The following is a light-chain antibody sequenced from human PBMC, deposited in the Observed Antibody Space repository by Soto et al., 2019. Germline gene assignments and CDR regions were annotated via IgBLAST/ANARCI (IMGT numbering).Light chain of an antibody. CDR1: SSDVGAYNY. CDR2: EVT. J-gene: IGLJ3*02. CDR3: SSYSSTTRWI. Sequence: QSALTQPPSASGSPGQSVTISCTGTSSDVGAYNYVSWFQQHPGRAPKVMIYEVTKRPSDISDRFSGSKSGNTASLTISGLQAEDQATYYCSSYSSTTRWIFGGGTKLTVL. V-gene: IGLV2-8*01.